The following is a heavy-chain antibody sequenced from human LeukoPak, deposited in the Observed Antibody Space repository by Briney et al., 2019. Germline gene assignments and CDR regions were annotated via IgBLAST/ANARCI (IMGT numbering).Heavy chain of an antibody. Sequence: NPSETLSLTCAVYGGSFSGYYWSWIRQPPGKGLEWIGEINHSGSTNYNPSLKSRVTISVDTSKNQFSLRLTSVTAADTAVYYCARHEGSSWYWGPFDYWGQGTLVTVSS. V-gene: IGHV4-34*01. CDR3: ARHEGSSWYWGPFDY. CDR2: INHSGST. CDR1: GGSFSGYY. J-gene: IGHJ4*02. D-gene: IGHD6-13*01.